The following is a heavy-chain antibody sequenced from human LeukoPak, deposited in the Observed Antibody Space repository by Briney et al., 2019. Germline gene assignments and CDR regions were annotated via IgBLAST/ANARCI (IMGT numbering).Heavy chain of an antibody. D-gene: IGHD6-13*01. CDR1: GYSFTSYW. J-gene: IGHJ5*02. CDR2: IDPSDSYT. CDR3: ARSIAAADDGWWFAP. V-gene: IGHV5-10-1*01. Sequence: GESLQISCKGSGYSFTSYWISWVRQMPGKGLEWMGRIDPSDSYTNYSPSFQGHVTISADKSISTAYLQWSSLKASDTAMYYCARSIAAADDGWWFAPWGQGTLVTVSS.